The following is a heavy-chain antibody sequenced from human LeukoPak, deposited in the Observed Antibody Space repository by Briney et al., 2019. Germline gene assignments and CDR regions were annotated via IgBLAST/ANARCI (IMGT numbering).Heavy chain of an antibody. V-gene: IGHV1/OR15-3*02. CDR2: INAGNGNT. D-gene: IGHD1-26*01. Sequence: ASVKVSCKASGYTFTGYYMHWVRQAPGQGLEWMGWINAGNGNTKYSQKFQGRVTITRDTSASTAYMELSRLSSEDTAVYYCARGKWDSGSNYFDYWGQGTLVTVSS. J-gene: IGHJ4*02. CDR1: GYTFTGYY. CDR3: ARGKWDSGSNYFDY.